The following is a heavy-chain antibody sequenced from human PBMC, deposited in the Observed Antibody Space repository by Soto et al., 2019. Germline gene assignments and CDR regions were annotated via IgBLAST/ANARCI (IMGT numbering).Heavy chain of an antibody. V-gene: IGHV3-11*05. CDR3: AREFTVVVAPDKRYYYGMDV. CDR1: GFTFSDYF. Sequence: GRSLRLSCAASGFTFSDYFVSRLRRAPGKGLEWVSYISSSSSYTNYADSVKGRFTISRDNAKNSLYLQMNSLRAEDTAVYYCAREFTVVVAPDKRYYYGMDVWGQGT. J-gene: IGHJ6*02. CDR2: ISSSSSYT. D-gene: IGHD2-15*01.